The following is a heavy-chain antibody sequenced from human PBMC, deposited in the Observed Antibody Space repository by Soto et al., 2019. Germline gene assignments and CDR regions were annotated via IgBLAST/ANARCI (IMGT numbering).Heavy chain of an antibody. J-gene: IGHJ5*02. CDR2: IYYSGST. D-gene: IGHD3-3*01. V-gene: IGHV4-31*03. CDR1: GGSISSGGYY. CDR3: ARVDKYDFWSGYSFDP. Sequence: PSETLSLTCTVSGGSISSGGYYWSWIRQHPGKGLEWIGYIYYSGSTYYNPSLKSRVTISVDTSKNQFSLKLSSVTAADTAVYYCARVDKYDFWSGYSFDPWGQGTLVTVSS.